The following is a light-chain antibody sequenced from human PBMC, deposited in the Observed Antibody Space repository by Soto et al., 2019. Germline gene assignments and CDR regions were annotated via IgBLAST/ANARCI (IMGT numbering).Light chain of an antibody. CDR1: RSNIGSNT. J-gene: IGLJ2*01. CDR2: RTD. CDR3: AAGDDMVSGAV. Sequence: QSALTQPPSASGAPGQRVTISCSGSRSNIGSNTVHWYQQFPGTAPKLLVYRTDHRPSGVPDRFSGAKSGTSASLAISGLKSEEEAYYYCAAGDDMVSGAVLGGGTKATVL. V-gene: IGLV1-44*01.